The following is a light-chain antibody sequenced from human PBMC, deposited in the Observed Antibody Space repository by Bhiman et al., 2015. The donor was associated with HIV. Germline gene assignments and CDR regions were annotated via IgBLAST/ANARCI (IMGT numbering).Light chain of an antibody. CDR3: QAWDGSKV. V-gene: IGLV3-1*01. CDR1: KLGDKF. Sequence: SYELAQPPSVSVSPGQTASIACSGDKLGDKFVCWYQQKPGQSPLLVIYQDNRRPSGIPERFSGSNSGNTATLTISGTQAMDEADYYCQAWDGSKVFGTGTKVTVL. J-gene: IGLJ1*01. CDR2: QDN.